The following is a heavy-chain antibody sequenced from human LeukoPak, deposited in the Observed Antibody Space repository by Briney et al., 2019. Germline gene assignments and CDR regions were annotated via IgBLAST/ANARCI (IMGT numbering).Heavy chain of an antibody. Sequence: GGSLRLSCAASGFTFSSYSMNWVRQAPGKGLEWVSSISGSSSYIYYADSVKGRFTISRDNAKNSLYLQMNSLRAEDTAVYYCARTVRGVKDYWGQGTLVTVSS. CDR3: ARTVRGVKDY. CDR1: GFTFSSYS. D-gene: IGHD3-10*01. V-gene: IGHV3-21*01. J-gene: IGHJ4*02. CDR2: ISGSSSYI.